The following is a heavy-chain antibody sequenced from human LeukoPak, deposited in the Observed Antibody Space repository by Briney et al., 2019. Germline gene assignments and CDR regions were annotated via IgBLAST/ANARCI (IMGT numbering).Heavy chain of an antibody. Sequence: XRSLRLSCAASGFTFSSYGMHWVRQAPGKGLEWVAVISYDGSNKYYADSVKGRFTISRDNSKNTLYLQMNSLRAEDTAVYYCAKDRRRYCSGGSCYVDYFDYWGQGTLVTVSS. D-gene: IGHD2-15*01. J-gene: IGHJ4*02. CDR1: GFTFSSYG. CDR2: ISYDGSNK. CDR3: AKDRRRYCSGGSCYVDYFDY. V-gene: IGHV3-30*18.